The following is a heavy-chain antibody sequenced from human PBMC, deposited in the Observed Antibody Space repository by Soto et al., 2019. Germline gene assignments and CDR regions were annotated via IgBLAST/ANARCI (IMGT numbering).Heavy chain of an antibody. Sequence: EVHLLESGGGLVQSGGSLRLSCAASGFPFGSYPMGWVRQTPGKGLEWVSGIDAGRATTHYADSVQGRFSISRDNSRNAVYLQLSSLRGEDTAVYYCAKDPTLHGDYGRTYYFDSWGQGTLVTVAS. CDR1: GFPFGSYP. J-gene: IGHJ4*02. CDR2: IDAGRATT. V-gene: IGHV3-23*01. CDR3: AKDPTLHGDYGRTYYFDS. D-gene: IGHD4-17*01.